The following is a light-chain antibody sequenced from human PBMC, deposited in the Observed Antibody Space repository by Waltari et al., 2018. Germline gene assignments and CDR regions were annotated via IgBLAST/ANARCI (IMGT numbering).Light chain of an antibody. Sequence: QSALTQPASVSGSPGQSITISCTGTSSDIGCHNYVSWYQQHPGKAPKLVIFEVTTRPSGVSNRFSGSKSGNTASLTISGLQAEDEADYYCTSYTTSVTWVFGGGTKVTVL. CDR2: EVT. J-gene: IGLJ3*02. CDR1: SSDIGCHNY. V-gene: IGLV2-14*01. CDR3: TSYTTSVTWV.